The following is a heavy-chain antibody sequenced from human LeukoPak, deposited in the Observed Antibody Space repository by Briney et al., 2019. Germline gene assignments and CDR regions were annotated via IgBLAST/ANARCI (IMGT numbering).Heavy chain of an antibody. CDR2: TYYRSKWYN. CDR1: GDSVSSNSAA. V-gene: IGHV6-1*01. Sequence: SQTLSLTCAISGDSVSSNSAAWNWIRQSPSRGLEWLGRTYYRSKWYNDYAVSVKSRIAINPDTSKNQFSLQLNSVTPEDTAVYYCARDTYGSGSYYNGYYFDYWGQGTLVTVSS. J-gene: IGHJ4*02. CDR3: ARDTYGSGSYYNGYYFDY. D-gene: IGHD3-10*01.